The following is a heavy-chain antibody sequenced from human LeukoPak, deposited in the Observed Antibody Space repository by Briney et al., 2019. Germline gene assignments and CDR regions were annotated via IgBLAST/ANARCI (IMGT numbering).Heavy chain of an antibody. CDR1: GGSISSSSYY. D-gene: IGHD3-10*01. CDR3: ARRVTMVRGVSGPYYYYMDV. V-gene: IGHV4-39*01. CDR2: IYYSGST. J-gene: IGHJ6*03. Sequence: SETLSLTCTVSGGSISSSSYYWGWIRQPPGKGLEWIGSIYYSGSTYYNPSLKSRVTISVDTSKNQFSLKLSSVTAADTAVYYCARRVTMVRGVSGPYYYYMDVWGKGTTVTISS.